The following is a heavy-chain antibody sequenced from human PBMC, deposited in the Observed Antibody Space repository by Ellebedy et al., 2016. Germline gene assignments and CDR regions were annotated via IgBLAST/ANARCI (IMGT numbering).Heavy chain of an antibody. Sequence: GGSLRLSCATSGFTLTDYGIHWVRQAPGKGLEWVAVMWYHGKNQNYADSIKSRFTVSRDTSKNTVYLQMNSLRAEDTAVYFCARDDDTNSRYSRFHHWGQGTLVTVSS. D-gene: IGHD2-8*01. CDR3: ARDDDTNSRYSRFHH. V-gene: IGHV3-33*01. CDR2: MWYHGKNQ. J-gene: IGHJ1*01. CDR1: GFTLTDYG.